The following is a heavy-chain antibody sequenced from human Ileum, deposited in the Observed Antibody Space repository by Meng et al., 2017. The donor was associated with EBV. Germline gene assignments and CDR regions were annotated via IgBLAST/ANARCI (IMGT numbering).Heavy chain of an antibody. Sequence: EVQLVESGEGLVKPGGSLRLSCAASGFTFSSYSMNWVRQAPGKGLEWVSYISSGSSFIYYADSVKGRFTISRDDAKNSLSLQMNNLGADDTAVYYCVRDSSFNVHWGQGTLVTVSS. CDR3: VRDSSFNVH. V-gene: IGHV3-21*02. CDR1: GFTFSSYS. D-gene: IGHD3-16*02. J-gene: IGHJ4*02. CDR2: ISSGSSFI.